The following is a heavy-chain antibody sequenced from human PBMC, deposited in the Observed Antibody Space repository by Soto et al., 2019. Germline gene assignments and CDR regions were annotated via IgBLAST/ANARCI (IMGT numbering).Heavy chain of an antibody. D-gene: IGHD3-3*01. V-gene: IGHV4-30-4*01. CDR3: ARERHDGARLDP. CDR2: IYYSGST. CDR1: GGSISSGDYY. Sequence: SETLSLTCTVSGGSISSGDYYWSWIRQPPGKGLEWIGYIYYSGSTYYNPSLKSRITISVDTSKNQFSLKLSSVTAADTAVYYCARERHDGARLDPWGQGTLVTVSA. J-gene: IGHJ5*02.